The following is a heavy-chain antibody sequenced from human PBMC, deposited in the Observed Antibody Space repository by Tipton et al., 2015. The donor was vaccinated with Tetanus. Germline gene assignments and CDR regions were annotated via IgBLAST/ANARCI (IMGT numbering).Heavy chain of an antibody. CDR3: ARAPTRISRAYDY. CDR1: GGTFTNYA. Sequence: QVQLVQSGAEMKKPGSSVKVSCKASGGTFTNYALSWVRQAPGQGLEWVGGITPIFGTTNSAPKFQGRVTITADESTNTAYMELSSLRPDDSAVYYCARAPTRISRAYDYWGQGTQIIVSS. J-gene: IGHJ4*02. V-gene: IGHV1-69*01. D-gene: IGHD2-21*01. CDR2: ITPIFGTT.